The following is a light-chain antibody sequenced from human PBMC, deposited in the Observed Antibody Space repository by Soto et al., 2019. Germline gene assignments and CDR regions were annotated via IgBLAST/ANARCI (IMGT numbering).Light chain of an antibody. V-gene: IGKV3-11*01. CDR2: DAS. CDR3: QQYGSSPPRT. CDR1: QSISTH. J-gene: IGKJ1*01. Sequence: EIVLTQSPATLSLSPGEGAALSCRASQSISTHLAWFQQKPGQAPRLLIHDASNRAAGIPARFSGSGSGTDFTLTISSLEPEDFAVYYCQQYGSSPPRTFGQGTKVDIK.